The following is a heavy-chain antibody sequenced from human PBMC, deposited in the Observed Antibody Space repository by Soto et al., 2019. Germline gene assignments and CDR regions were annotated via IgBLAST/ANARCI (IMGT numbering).Heavy chain of an antibody. CDR3: AKKTDSSSPWGALDI. Sequence: EVQLLESGGGLVQPGGSLRLSCAASGFTFSSYAMSWVRQAPAQGLEWVSGVSGSGGGTYYADSVKVRFTIPRDSSNNTLYLQIDSLSAEDTAVYYCAKKTDSSSPWGALDIWGQGTMVSVSS. CDR1: GFTFSSYA. D-gene: IGHD6-6*01. J-gene: IGHJ3*02. CDR2: VSGSGGGT. V-gene: IGHV3-23*01.